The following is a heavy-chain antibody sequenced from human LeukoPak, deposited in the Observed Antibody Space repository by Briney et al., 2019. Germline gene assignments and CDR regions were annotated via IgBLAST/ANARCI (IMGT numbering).Heavy chain of an antibody. CDR2: ISSSGSTI. Sequence: PGGSLRLSCSASGFTFSSYSMNWVRQAPGKGLEWVSYISSSGSTIYYADSVKGRFTISRDNPKNSLYLQMSSLRAEDTAVYYCARVKPAAYYYYYYYMDVWGKGTTVTVSS. D-gene: IGHD2-2*01. CDR3: ARVKPAAYYYYYYYMDV. V-gene: IGHV3-48*04. J-gene: IGHJ6*03. CDR1: GFTFSSYS.